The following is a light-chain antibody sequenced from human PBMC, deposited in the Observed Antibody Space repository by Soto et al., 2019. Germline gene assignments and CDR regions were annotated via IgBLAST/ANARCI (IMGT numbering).Light chain of an antibody. CDR2: AAS. V-gene: IGKV1-39*01. J-gene: IGKJ1*01. Sequence: DIQMTQYPSSLSASVGDRVTITCRASQSISSWLDWYQQKPGKVPKLLIYAASSLQSGVPSRFSGSGSGTEFTLTISSLQPEDFATYYCQQSYSNPRTFGQGTKVDI. CDR1: QSISSW. CDR3: QQSYSNPRT.